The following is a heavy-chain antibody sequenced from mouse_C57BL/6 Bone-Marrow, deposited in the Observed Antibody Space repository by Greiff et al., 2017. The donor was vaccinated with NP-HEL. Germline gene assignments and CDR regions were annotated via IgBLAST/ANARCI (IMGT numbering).Heavy chain of an antibody. V-gene: IGHV5-17*01. J-gene: IGHJ3*01. CDR3: ARKDYDGVFAY. CDR1: GFTFSDYG. Sequence: EVQLQQSGGGLVKPGGSLKLSCAASGFTFSDYGMHWVRQAPEKGLEWVAYISSGSSTIYYADTVKGRFTISRDNAKTTLFLQMTSLRSEDTAMYYCARKDYDGVFAYWGQGTLVTVSA. CDR2: ISSGSSTI. D-gene: IGHD2-4*01.